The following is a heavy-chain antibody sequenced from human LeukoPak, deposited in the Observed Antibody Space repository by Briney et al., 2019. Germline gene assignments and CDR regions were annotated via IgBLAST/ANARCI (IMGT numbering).Heavy chain of an antibody. J-gene: IGHJ4*02. CDR2: ISGRGGTT. V-gene: IGHV3-23*01. Sequence: GGSLRLSCVGSKFTFSSYALTWVRQAPGKGLEWVSAISGRGGTTYFADSVKGRFTISRHNSKNTLYLQMNSLRAEDTAVYYCIGSGSTFDYWGQGTLVTVSS. CDR1: KFTFSSYA. CDR3: IGSGSTFDY. D-gene: IGHD2-15*01.